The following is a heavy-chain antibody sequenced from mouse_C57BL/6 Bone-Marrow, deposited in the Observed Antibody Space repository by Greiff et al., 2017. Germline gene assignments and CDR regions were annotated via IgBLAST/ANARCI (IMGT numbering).Heavy chain of an antibody. Sequence: QVQLKESGPELVKPGASVKISCTASGYNFTDHYINWVKQRPGQGLEWIGWIFPGSGSTYYNEKFKGKATLTVDKSSSTAYMLLSSLSSEDSAVYFCASGSWFAYWGQGTLVTVSA. V-gene: IGHV1-75*01. J-gene: IGHJ3*01. CDR3: ASGSWFAY. CDR2: IFPGSGST. CDR1: GYNFTDHY.